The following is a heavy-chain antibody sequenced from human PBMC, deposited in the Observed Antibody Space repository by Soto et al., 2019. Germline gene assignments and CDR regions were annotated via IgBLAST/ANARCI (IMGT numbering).Heavy chain of an antibody. D-gene: IGHD1-1*01. Sequence: QVQLQDSGPGLVKPSETLSLTCTVSGRSISSYYWSWIRQPPGKGLEWIGYIYYSGRTNYNLSLKSRVTMSVDTSNNQYSLRLSSVTAADTAVYYCARHLRRDGYNYYFDYWGQGTLVTVSS. V-gene: IGHV4-59*08. CDR1: GRSISSYY. CDR2: IYYSGRT. CDR3: ARHLRRDGYNYYFDY. J-gene: IGHJ4*02.